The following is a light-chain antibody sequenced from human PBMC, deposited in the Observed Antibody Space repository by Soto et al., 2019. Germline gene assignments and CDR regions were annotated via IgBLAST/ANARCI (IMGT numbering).Light chain of an antibody. CDR2: DSS. CDR1: QSITGW. J-gene: IGKJ1*01. CDR3: QQYNSSPWT. V-gene: IGKV1-5*01. Sequence: DIQLTQSPPTLSASAGERVTLTCRASQSITGWLACFQQKPGRAPKLLIYDSSILESGVPSRFSGSGSGTEFTLTISSLQPDDFATYYCQQYNSSPWTFGQGTKVDIK.